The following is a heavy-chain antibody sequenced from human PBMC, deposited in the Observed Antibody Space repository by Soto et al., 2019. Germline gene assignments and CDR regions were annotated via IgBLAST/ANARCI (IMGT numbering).Heavy chain of an antibody. CDR2: IYGGGTT. Sequence: EVQLVESGGGVIQPGGSLRLSCAASGFAVSSKYMTWVRQAPGKGLEWVSVIYGGGTTYYADSVMGRFTISRDTSKNTLYLQMNSLRAEDTAVYYCVQTTGWPGFDFWGQGTLVTVSS. D-gene: IGHD6-19*01. V-gene: IGHV3-53*01. J-gene: IGHJ4*02. CDR1: GFAVSSKY. CDR3: VQTTGWPGFDF.